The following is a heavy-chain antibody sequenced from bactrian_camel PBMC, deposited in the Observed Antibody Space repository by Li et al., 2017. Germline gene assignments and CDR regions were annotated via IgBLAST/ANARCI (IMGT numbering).Heavy chain of an antibody. CDR2: GST. CDR3: AANGHGGSYWG. Sequence: HVQLVESGGGLVQPGGSLRLSCEASGFTVSRYYMSWVRQAPGKGLEWVFSGSTYCADSVKGRFTISKDDAKNTLYLQMNSLKPEDTAVYYCAANGHGGSYWGWGQGTQVTVS. V-gene: IGHV3-2*01. J-gene: IGHJ4*01. D-gene: IGHD2*01. CDR1: GFTVSRYY.